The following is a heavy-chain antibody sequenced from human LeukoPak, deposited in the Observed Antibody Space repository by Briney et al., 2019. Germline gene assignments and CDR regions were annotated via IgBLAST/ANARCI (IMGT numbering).Heavy chain of an antibody. V-gene: IGHV4-59*08. D-gene: IGHD1-1*01. CDR3: ARHEWNDFYAFDI. CDR2: IYYSGST. CDR1: GGSISSFY. Sequence: SETLSLTCTVSGGSISSFYWSWIRQPPGKGLEWIGYIYYSGSTNYNPSLKSRVTISIDTSKNQFSLNLSSVTAADTAFHYCARHEWNDFYAFDIWGQGAMVTVSS. J-gene: IGHJ3*02.